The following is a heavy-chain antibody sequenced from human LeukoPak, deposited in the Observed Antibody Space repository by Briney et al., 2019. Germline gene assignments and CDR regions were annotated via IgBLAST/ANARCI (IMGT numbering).Heavy chain of an antibody. J-gene: IGHJ4*02. CDR1: GFTFSSYE. CDR3: ARGPYYYDSSGHRGDY. V-gene: IGHV3-48*03. D-gene: IGHD3-22*01. Sequence: GGSLRLSCAASGFTFSSYEMNWVRQAPGKGLEWVSYISSSGSTIYYADSVKGRFTISRDNAKNSLYLQMNSLRAEDTALYYCARGPYYYDSSGHRGDYWGQGTLVTVSS. CDR2: ISSSGSTI.